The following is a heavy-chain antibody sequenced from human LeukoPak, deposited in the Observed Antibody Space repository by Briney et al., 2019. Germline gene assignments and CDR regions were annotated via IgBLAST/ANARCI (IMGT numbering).Heavy chain of an antibody. J-gene: IGHJ4*02. CDR1: GLTFSSFA. CDR2: IKEDGSEK. V-gene: IGHV3-7*05. CDR3: ARERRGSY. D-gene: IGHD1-26*01. Sequence: GGSLRLSCAASGLTFSSFAMSWVRQAPGKGLEWVANIKEDGSEKYYVDSVKGRFAISRDNAKKTLYLQMNSLRAEDTAVYYCARERRGSYWGQGTLVTVSS.